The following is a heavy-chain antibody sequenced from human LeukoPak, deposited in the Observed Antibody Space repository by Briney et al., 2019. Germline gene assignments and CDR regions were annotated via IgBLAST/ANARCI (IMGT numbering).Heavy chain of an antibody. V-gene: IGHV3-48*04. D-gene: IGHD5-18*01. CDR1: GFTFSSYS. CDR3: ASGYSYGHESR. J-gene: IGHJ4*02. CDR2: ISSSSSTI. Sequence: PGGSLRLSCAASGFTFSSYSMNWVRQAPGKGLEWVSYISSSSSTIYYADSLKRRFTISRDNAKNSLYLQMNSLRAEDTAVYYCASGYSYGHESRWGQGTLVTVSS.